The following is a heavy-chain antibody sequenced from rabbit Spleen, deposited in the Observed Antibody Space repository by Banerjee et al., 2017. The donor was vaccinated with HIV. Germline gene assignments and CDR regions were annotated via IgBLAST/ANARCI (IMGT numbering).Heavy chain of an antibody. Sequence: QLKESGGGLVQPGGSLKLSCKASGFTISSSYWMCWVRQAPGKGLEWIGCIDPIFGSTDYATWVNGRFTISSHSAQNTLYLQLNSLTAADTAAYFCVREAGYGGYGDANLWGPGTLVTVS. D-gene: IGHD6-1*01. V-gene: IGHV1S7*01. CDR1: GFTISSSY. J-gene: IGHJ4*01. CDR2: IDPIFGST. CDR3: VREAGYGGYGDANL.